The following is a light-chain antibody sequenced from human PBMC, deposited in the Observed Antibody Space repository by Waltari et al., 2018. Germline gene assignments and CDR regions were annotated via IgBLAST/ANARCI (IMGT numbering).Light chain of an antibody. CDR1: SSDLGTYNY. CDR2: DVT. V-gene: IGLV2-11*01. CDR3: CSFAGSYTWV. Sequence: QSALTQPRSVSGSPGQSVTISCTGTSSDLGTYNYVSWYQQHPGNAPKLIIHDVTKRPSGVPDRFSGSKSGNTASLTISGLQAEDEAEYFCCSFAGSYTWVFGGGTELTVL. J-gene: IGLJ3*02.